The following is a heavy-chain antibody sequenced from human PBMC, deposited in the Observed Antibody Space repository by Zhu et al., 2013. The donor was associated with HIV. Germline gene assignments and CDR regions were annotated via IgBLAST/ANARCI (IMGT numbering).Heavy chain of an antibody. D-gene: IGHD2-2*01. CDR1: GGSISSGDYY. CDR2: IYYSGST. Sequence: VQLQESGPGLVKPSETLSLTCTVSGGSISSGDYYWSWIRQPPGKGLEWIGYIYYSGSTYYNPSLKSRVTISVDTSKNQFSLKLSSVTAADTAVYYCARAGVYCSSTSCYAFDIWGQGTMVTVSS. V-gene: IGHV4-30-4*01. J-gene: IGHJ3*02. CDR3: ARAGVYCSSTSCYAFDI.